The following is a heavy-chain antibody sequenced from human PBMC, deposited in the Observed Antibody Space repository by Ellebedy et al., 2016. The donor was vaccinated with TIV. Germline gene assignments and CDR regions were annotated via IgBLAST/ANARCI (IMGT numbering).Heavy chain of an antibody. D-gene: IGHD3-10*01. Sequence: GESLKISXAASGFTLSSYSMNWVRQAPGKGLEWVANIKQDGSEKYYVDSVKGRFTISRDNAKNSLYLQMNSLRAEDTALYYCARDGSWFGDFAFDYWGQGTLVTVSS. CDR1: GFTLSSYS. V-gene: IGHV3-7*01. CDR2: IKQDGSEK. J-gene: IGHJ4*02. CDR3: ARDGSWFGDFAFDY.